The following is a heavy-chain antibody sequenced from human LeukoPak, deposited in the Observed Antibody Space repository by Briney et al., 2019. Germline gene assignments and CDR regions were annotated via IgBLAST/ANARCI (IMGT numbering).Heavy chain of an antibody. J-gene: IGHJ4*02. Sequence: ASGKVSCKASGYTFTSYYMHWVRQARGQGLEWMGWIDPSSGGTSYAQRFQGSVTMTRDTSISTVYMELSRLTSADTAVYYCARWRGYSSGWSGPFDDWGQGSLVTVSP. CDR3: ARWRGYSSGWSGPFDD. V-gene: IGHV1-2*02. CDR1: GYTFTSYY. D-gene: IGHD6-19*01. CDR2: IDPSSGGT.